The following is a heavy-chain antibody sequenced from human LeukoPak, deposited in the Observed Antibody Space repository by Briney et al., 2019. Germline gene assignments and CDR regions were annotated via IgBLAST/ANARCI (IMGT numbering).Heavy chain of an antibody. CDR1: GYTFTSFY. V-gene: IGHV1-46*04. D-gene: IGHD3-10*01. J-gene: IGHJ4*01. CDR2: INPSGGGI. Sequence: GASVKVSCKASGYTFTSFYMHWVRQAPGQGLEWLGIINPSGGGISYAQKLQGRVTMTSDTSTSTVYMELSSLRSEDTAVYFCARVSTQDPIYYGAGRYDYWGQGTLVTVPS. CDR3: ARVSTQDPIYYGAGRYDY.